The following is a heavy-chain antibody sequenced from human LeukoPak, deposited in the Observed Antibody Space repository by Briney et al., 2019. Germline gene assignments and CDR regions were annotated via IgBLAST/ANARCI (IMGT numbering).Heavy chain of an antibody. CDR1: GFTFSTYW. CDR3: ARVSSNWFDP. Sequence: GSLRLSCAASGFTFSTYWMSWVRQPPGKGLEWIGEIYHSGSTNYNPSLKSRVTISVDTSKNQFSLNLNSVTAADTAVYHCARVSSNWFDPWGQGTLVTVSS. V-gene: IGHV4-4*02. CDR2: IYHSGST. J-gene: IGHJ5*02. D-gene: IGHD6-13*01.